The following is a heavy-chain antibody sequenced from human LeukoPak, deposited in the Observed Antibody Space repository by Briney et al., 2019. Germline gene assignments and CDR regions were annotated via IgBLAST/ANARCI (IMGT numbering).Heavy chain of an antibody. CDR3: AKRVRFLESGDAFDI. D-gene: IGHD3-3*01. CDR1: GFTFSSYA. V-gene: IGHV3-23*01. J-gene: IGHJ3*02. CDR2: ISGSGGST. Sequence: GGSLRLSCAASGFTFSSYAMNWVRQAPGKGLEWVSAISGSGGSTYYADSVKGRFTISRDNSKNTLYLQMNSLRAEDTAVYYCAKRVRFLESGDAFDIWGQGTMVTVSS.